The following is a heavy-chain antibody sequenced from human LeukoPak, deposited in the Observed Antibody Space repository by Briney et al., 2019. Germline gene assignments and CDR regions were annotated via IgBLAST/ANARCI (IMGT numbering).Heavy chain of an antibody. D-gene: IGHD3-16*01. CDR2: VNDRGST. CDR1: GGSFSGHY. Sequence: PSETLSLTCAVSGGSFSGHYWTWIRQPPGKGLQWVGEVNDRGSTNYNPSLKSRITISEDKSREQFSLRLPSVTAADTAVYSCARGVVSGRFGDYYYYMDVWGKGPTVTVSS. J-gene: IGHJ6*03. V-gene: IGHV4-34*01. CDR3: ARGVVSGRFGDYYYYMDV.